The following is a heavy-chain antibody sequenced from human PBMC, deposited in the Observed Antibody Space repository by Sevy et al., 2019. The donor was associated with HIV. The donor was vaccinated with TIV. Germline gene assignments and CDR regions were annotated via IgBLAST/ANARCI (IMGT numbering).Heavy chain of an antibody. Sequence: GGSLRLSCAASGFTFTTYSMNWVRQGPGKGLEWVSYISDGSITRYYADSVEGRFTISRDNGKNSLYLQMNSLRDEDMTVYYCAGGLGGKGYFDYWGQGTLVTVSS. V-gene: IGHV3-48*02. CDR1: GFTFTTYS. J-gene: IGHJ4*02. CDR2: ISDGSITR. D-gene: IGHD2-15*01. CDR3: AGGLGGKGYFDY.